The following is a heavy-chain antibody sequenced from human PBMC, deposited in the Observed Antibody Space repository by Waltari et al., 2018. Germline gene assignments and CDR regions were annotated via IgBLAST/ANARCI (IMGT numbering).Heavy chain of an antibody. CDR3: ARGDSGGYFDY. CDR2: IKKDGSEK. J-gene: IGHJ4*02. Sequence: EVQLVESGGGLVQPGGSLRLYCAASGFTFSNYWMDWVRQAPGKGLEWVANIKKDGSEKYFGGSVKGRFTIFRDNAKKSLYLQMNSLRVEDTAVYYCARGDSGGYFDYWGQGVLVTVSS. D-gene: IGHD6-25*01. V-gene: IGHV3-7*01. CDR1: GFTFSNYW.